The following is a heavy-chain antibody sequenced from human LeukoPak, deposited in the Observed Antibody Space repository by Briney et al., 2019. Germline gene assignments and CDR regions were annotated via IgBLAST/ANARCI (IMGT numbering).Heavy chain of an antibody. J-gene: IGHJ5*02. CDR1: GGSISSSNW. Sequence: PSETLSLTCAVSGGSISSSNWWSWVRQPPGKGLEWIGEIYHSGSTNYNPSLKSRVTISVDKSKNQFSLKLSSVTAADTAVYYCARCLRVPVYNWFDPWGQGTLVTVSS. V-gene: IGHV4-4*02. CDR3: ARCLRVPVYNWFDP. CDR2: IYHSGST.